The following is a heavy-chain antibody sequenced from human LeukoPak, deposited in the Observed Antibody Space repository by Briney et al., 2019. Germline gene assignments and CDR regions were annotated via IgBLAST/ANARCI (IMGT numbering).Heavy chain of an antibody. Sequence: GGSLRLSCAASGFIFTSYSMNWVRQAPGKGLEWVSYISTGSDTIYYTDSVKGRFIISRDNAKNSLYLQMNSLRDEDTAVYYCARDALHPRWYFDLWGRGTLPTVSS. J-gene: IGHJ2*01. V-gene: IGHV3-48*02. CDR3: ARDALHPRWYFDL. CDR1: GFIFTSYS. CDR2: ISTGSDTI.